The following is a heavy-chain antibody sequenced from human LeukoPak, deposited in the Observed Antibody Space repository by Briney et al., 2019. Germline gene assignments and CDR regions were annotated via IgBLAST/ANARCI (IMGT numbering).Heavy chain of an antibody. J-gene: IGHJ4*02. V-gene: IGHV3-48*03. D-gene: IGHD1-26*01. CDR1: GFTFSSYE. Sequence: GGSLRLSCAASGFTFSSYEMNWVRQAPGKGLEWVSYISSSGSTIYYADSVKGRFTVSRNNAKNSLYLQMDSLRAEDTAVYYCARVFSGTYLNYHHFDYWGQGTLVTVSS. CDR2: ISSSGSTI. CDR3: ARVFSGTYLNYHHFDY.